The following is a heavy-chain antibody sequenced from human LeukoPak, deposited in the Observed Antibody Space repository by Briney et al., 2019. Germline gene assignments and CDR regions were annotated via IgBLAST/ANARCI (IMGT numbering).Heavy chain of an antibody. J-gene: IGHJ3*02. Sequence: PGGSLRLSCAASGFTFSSYWMHWVRQAPGKGLVWVSRINSDGGSTSYADSVKGRFTISRDNAKNTLYLQMNSLRAEDTAVYYCARASYSGSHGAFDIWGQGTMVTVSS. V-gene: IGHV3-74*01. CDR1: GFTFSSYW. CDR3: ARASYSGSHGAFDI. D-gene: IGHD1-26*01. CDR2: INSDGGST.